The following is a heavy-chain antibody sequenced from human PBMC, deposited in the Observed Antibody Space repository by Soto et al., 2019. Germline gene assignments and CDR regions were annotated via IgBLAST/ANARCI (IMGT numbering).Heavy chain of an antibody. CDR1: GGTFSSYA. J-gene: IGHJ2*01. V-gene: IGHV1-69*01. CDR3: ASSMIQLWNPEDEDLYWYCDL. CDR2: IIPIFGTA. Sequence: QVQLVQSGAEVKKPGSSVKVSCKASGGTFSSYAISWVRQAPGQGLEWMGGIIPIFGTANYAQKLQGRVTLTADESTSTAYMELSSLRSEDTAVYYCASSMIQLWNPEDEDLYWYCDLWGRGTLVTVSS. D-gene: IGHD5-18*01.